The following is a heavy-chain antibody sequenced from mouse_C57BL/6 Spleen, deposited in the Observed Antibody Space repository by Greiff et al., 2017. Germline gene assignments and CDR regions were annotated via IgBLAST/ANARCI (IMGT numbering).Heavy chain of an antibody. CDR2: INPNNGGT. CDR3: ARSGVYFDY. Sequence: EVQLQQSGPELVKPGASVKISCKASGYTFNDYYMNWVKQSHGQSLEWIGDINPNNGGTTYNQKFKGKATLTVDESSSTAYMEYRSLTSEDSAVYYCARSGVYFDYWGQGTTLTVSS. CDR1: GYTFNDYY. J-gene: IGHJ2*01. V-gene: IGHV1-26*01.